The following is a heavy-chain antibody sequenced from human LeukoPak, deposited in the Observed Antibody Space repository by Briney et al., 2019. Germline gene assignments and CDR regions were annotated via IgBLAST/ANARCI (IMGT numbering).Heavy chain of an antibody. Sequence: SETLSLTCTVSGGSISNYYWNWLRQPPGKGLEWIGYIYYTGSTNYNPSLESRVTMSVDTSKNQFSLNLRSVTPEDTAVYYCARNLIPEQLVVNFWGQGTLVTVSS. D-gene: IGHD6-13*01. V-gene: IGHV4-59*01. CDR2: IYYTGST. J-gene: IGHJ4*02. CDR1: GGSISNYY. CDR3: ARNLIPEQLVVNF.